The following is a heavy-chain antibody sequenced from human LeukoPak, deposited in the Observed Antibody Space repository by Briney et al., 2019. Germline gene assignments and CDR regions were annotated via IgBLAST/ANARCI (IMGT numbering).Heavy chain of an antibody. D-gene: IGHD2-21*01. J-gene: IGHJ4*02. CDR1: GYSFTTYW. CDR2: ISPGDSDF. Sequence: GESLKISCKASGYSFTTYWIGWVRQLPGKNPEWMGIISPGDSDFRYSPSSQGQFTTSAEKSISTAYLQWSSLKASATAMYYCARQGVIAQPFDYRGQGTLVTVSS. V-gene: IGHV5-51*01. CDR3: ARQGVIAQPFDY.